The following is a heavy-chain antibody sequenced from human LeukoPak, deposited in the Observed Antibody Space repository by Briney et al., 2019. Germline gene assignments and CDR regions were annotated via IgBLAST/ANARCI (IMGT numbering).Heavy chain of an antibody. CDR2: ISSSGDTI. D-gene: IGHD2-2*01. CDR1: GFTFSDYY. V-gene: IGHV3-11*01. Sequence: GGSLRLSCAASGFTFSDYYMIWIRQAPGKGLEWVSYISSSGDTIYYAGSVKGRFTISRDNAKSSLYLQMNSLRAEDTAVYYCAKRRYCSSTSCSGFDYWGQGTLVTVSS. CDR3: AKRRYCSSTSCSGFDY. J-gene: IGHJ4*02.